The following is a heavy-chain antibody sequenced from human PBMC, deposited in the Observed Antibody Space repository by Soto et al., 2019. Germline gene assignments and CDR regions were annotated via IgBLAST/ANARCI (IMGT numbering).Heavy chain of an antibody. CDR2: INHSGGT. D-gene: IGHD3-3*01. CDR3: ARRYYDFWSGYYSDYYCGMDV. J-gene: IGHJ6*02. CDR1: GGSLSGYY. Sequence: SETMSLTCAVYGGSLSGYYWSWIRQPPGKGLERIGEINHSGGTNYNPSLKSRVTISVDTSKNQFSLKLSSVTAADTAVYYCARRYYDFWSGYYSDYYCGMDVWGQGTTVTVSS. V-gene: IGHV4-34*01.